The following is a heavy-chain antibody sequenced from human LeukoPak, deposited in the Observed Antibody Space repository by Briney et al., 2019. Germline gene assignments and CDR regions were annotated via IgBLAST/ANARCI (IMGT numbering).Heavy chain of an antibody. Sequence: GGSLRLSCAASGFTFSSYGMHWVRQAPGKGLEWVAVISYDGSNKYYADSVKGRFTISRDNSKNTLYLQMNSLRAEDTAVYYCAKGQLTGIRYYYDSSGPSAWGQGTLVTVSS. D-gene: IGHD3-22*01. CDR3: AKGQLTGIRYYYDSSGPSA. CDR2: ISYDGSNK. CDR1: GFTFSSYG. J-gene: IGHJ5*02. V-gene: IGHV3-30*18.